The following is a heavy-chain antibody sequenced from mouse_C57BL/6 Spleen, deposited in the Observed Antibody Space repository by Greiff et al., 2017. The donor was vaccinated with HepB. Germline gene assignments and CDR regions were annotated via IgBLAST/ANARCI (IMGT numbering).Heavy chain of an antibody. CDR1: GYAFSSSW. Sequence: VQLQQSGPELVKPGASVKISCKASGYAFSSSWMNWVKQRPGKGLEWIGRIYPGDGDTNYNGKFKGKATLTADKSSSTAYMQLSSLTSEDSAVYVCAREAYGSSYDYWGQGTTLIVSS. J-gene: IGHJ2*01. D-gene: IGHD1-1*01. V-gene: IGHV1-82*01. CDR2: IYPGDGDT. CDR3: AREAYGSSYDY.